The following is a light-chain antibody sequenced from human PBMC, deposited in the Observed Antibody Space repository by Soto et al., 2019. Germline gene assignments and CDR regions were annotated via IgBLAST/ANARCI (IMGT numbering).Light chain of an antibody. J-gene: IGKJ1*01. V-gene: IGKV2-30*01. CDR2: KVS. CDR3: MKGTHWPRT. CDR1: QSLVSSDGNTF. Sequence: DVVMTQSPLSLPVTLGQPASISCRSSQSLVSSDGNTFLNWFHQRPGQSPRRLIYKVSNRDSGVPDRFSGSGSGTDFTLKISRVEAEDVGVYYCMKGTHWPRTFGQGTKVDIK.